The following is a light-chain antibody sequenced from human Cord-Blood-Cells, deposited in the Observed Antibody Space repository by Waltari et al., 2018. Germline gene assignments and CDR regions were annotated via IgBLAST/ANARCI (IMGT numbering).Light chain of an antibody. CDR1: SSDVGSYNL. J-gene: IGLJ3*02. CDR3: CAYAGSSTFV. V-gene: IGLV2-23*02. Sequence: QSALTQPASVSVSPGQSITISCTGTSSDVGSYNLVSWYQQHPGKAPKLMIYEVSQRPSGVSNRFSGSKSGNTASLTISGLQAEDEADYYCCAYAGSSTFVFGGGTKLTVL. CDR2: EVS.